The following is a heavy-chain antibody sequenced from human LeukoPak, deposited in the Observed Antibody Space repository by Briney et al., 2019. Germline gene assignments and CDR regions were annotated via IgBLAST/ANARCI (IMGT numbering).Heavy chain of an antibody. CDR1: GFTFSSYD. V-gene: IGHV3-23*01. Sequence: QAGGSLTLSCAASGFTFSSYDMRWVRQAPGRGLEWVSGISGSGGRTYYADSVKGRFTISRDNSKNTVYLQMNSLRAEDTAVYYCAKGGVTMFGVEHYYYMDVWGKGTTVTVSS. J-gene: IGHJ6*03. CDR2: ISGSGGRT. D-gene: IGHD3-3*01. CDR3: AKGGVTMFGVEHYYYMDV.